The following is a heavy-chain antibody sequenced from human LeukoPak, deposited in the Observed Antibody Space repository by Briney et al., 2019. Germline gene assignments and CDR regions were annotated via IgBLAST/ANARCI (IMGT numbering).Heavy chain of an antibody. CDR1: GYTFTSYG. D-gene: IGHD5-12*01. V-gene: IGHV1-18*01. CDR3: ARNEWLRSHYYYGMDV. Sequence: ASVKVSCKASGYTFTSYGISWVRQAPGQGLEWMGWISAYNGNTNYAQKLQGRVTMTTDTSTSTAYMELRSLRSDDTAVYYCARNEWLRSHYYYGMDVWGQGTTVTVSS. J-gene: IGHJ6*02. CDR2: ISAYNGNT.